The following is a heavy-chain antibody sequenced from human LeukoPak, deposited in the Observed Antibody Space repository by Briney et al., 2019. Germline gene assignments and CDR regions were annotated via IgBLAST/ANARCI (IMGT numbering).Heavy chain of an antibody. CDR3: ARFDTAIVQIDY. J-gene: IGHJ4*02. CDR1: GGSISSGGYS. CDR2: IYHSGST. Sequence: SETLSLTCAVSGGSISSGGYSWSWIRQPPGKGLEWIGYIYHSGSTYYNPSLKSRVTISVDRSKNQFSLKLSSVTAADTAVYYCARFDTAIVQIDYWGQGTLVTVSS. D-gene: IGHD5-18*01. V-gene: IGHV4-30-2*01.